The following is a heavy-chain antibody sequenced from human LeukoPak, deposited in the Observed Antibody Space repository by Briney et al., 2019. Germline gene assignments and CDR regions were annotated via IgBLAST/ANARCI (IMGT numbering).Heavy chain of an antibody. CDR3: ARDYGGPHYFDY. V-gene: IGHV3-21*01. J-gene: IGHJ4*02. CDR2: ITTATSSYI. Sequence: NPGGSLRLSCAASGFTFSSHDMNWVRQAPGKGLEWVSSITTATSSYIYYADSVKGRFTIPRDDAKNSLYLQMDSLRAEDTAVYYCARDYGGPHYFDYWGQGTLVTVSS. CDR1: GFTFSSHD. D-gene: IGHD2-15*01.